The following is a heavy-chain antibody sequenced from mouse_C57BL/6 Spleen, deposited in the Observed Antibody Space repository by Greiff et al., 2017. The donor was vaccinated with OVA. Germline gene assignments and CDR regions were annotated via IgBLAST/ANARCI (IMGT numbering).Heavy chain of an antibody. J-gene: IGHJ2*01. D-gene: IGHD4-1*01. CDR1: GYSITSGYY. Sequence: EVKLMESGPGLVKPSQSLSLTCSVTGYSITSGYYWNWIRQFPGNKLEWMGYISYDGSNKYNPSLKNRISITRDTSKNQFFLKLNSVTTEDTATYYCASELGYWGQGTTLTVSS. CDR3: ASELGY. V-gene: IGHV3-6*01. CDR2: ISYDGSN.